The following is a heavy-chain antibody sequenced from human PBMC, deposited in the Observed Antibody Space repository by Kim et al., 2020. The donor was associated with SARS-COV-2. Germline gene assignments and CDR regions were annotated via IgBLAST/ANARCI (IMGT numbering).Heavy chain of an antibody. V-gene: IGHV1-18*01. J-gene: IGHJ4*02. CDR1: GYTFTTYG. CDR3: ARYSGLGLTLDN. D-gene: IGHD5-12*01. Sequence: ASVKVSCKASGYTFTTYGISWVRQAPGQGLEWMGWISGYNDNTNSEQKLQGRVTMTTDTSSSTAYMELRSLRSADTAVYYCARYSGLGLTLDNWGQGTLVAVSS. CDR2: ISGYNDNT.